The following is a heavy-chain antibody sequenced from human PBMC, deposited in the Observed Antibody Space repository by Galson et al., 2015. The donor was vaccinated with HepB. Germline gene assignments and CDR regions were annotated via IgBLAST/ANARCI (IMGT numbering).Heavy chain of an antibody. J-gene: IGHJ5*01. D-gene: IGHD2-2*01. CDR1: GFGFDTHA. V-gene: IGHV3-23*01. CDR3: AKGYVLFDS. CDR2: ISGNGDST. Sequence: SLRLSCAASGFGFDTHAMSWVRQAPGKGLEWISGISGNGDSTFYGDSVKGRFTVSRDNSNNMFYLQMNSLRAEDAGLYYCAKGYVLFDSWGQGILVTVSS.